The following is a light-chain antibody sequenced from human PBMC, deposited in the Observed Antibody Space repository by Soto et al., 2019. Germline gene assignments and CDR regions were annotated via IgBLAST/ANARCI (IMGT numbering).Light chain of an antibody. CDR3: NSQTRSGIRV. J-gene: IGLJ1*01. CDR2: EVN. CDR1: SSDVGGSNH. V-gene: IGLV2-14*01. Sequence: QSVLTQPDSVSGSPGQSITISCTGTSSDVGGSNHVSWYQHHPGKVPKVLIYEVNFRPSGVSNRFSGSKSGYTASLTISGLQAEDEADYYCNSQTRSGIRVFGTGTKVTVL.